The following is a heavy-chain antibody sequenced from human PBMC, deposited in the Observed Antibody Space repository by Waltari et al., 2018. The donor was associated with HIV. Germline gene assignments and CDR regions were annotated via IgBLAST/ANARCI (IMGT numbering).Heavy chain of an antibody. CDR3: ATNIVVAATGTFDY. D-gene: IGHD2-15*01. V-gene: IGHV3-30*02. CDR1: GLTCSSYG. CDR2: IRYDGSEE. Sequence: QVQLVESGGGVVQPGGSLRLSCAGSGLTCSSYGSDGVRQAPGKGLERVTFIRYDGSEEHYAESVKGRFTISRDNSDNTLYLEMNSLRTEDTAVYYCATNIVVAATGTFDYWGQGTRVIVTA. J-gene: IGHJ4*02.